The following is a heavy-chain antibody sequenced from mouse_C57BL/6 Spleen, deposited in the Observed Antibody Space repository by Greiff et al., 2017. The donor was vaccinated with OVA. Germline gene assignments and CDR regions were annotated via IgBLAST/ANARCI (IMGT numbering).Heavy chain of an antibody. CDR2: ISSGGSYP. CDR3: ASYWDEAY. V-gene: IGHV5-6*01. J-gene: IGHJ3*01. CDR1: GFTFSSYG. D-gene: IGHD4-1*01. Sequence: EVQGVESGGDLVKPGGSLKLSCAASGFTFSSYGMSWVRQTPDKRLEWVATISSGGSYPYYPASVKGRFTITRDNAKNTLYLQMSSLKYEDTDRYYCASYWDEAYWGQGTLVTVSA.